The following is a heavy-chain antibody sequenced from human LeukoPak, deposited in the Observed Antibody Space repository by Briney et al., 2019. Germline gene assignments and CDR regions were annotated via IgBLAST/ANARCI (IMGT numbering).Heavy chain of an antibody. J-gene: IGHJ4*02. Sequence: GGSLRLSCAASGFTFSSYWMSWVRQAPGKGLEWVANIKEDGSEKYYVDSVKGRLTISRDTAKSSLYLQMNSLRAEDTAVYYCARLRAGDYFDYWGQGTLVSVSA. CDR3: ARLRAGDYFDY. CDR2: IKEDGSEK. V-gene: IGHV3-7*04. D-gene: IGHD6-19*01. CDR1: GFTFSSYW.